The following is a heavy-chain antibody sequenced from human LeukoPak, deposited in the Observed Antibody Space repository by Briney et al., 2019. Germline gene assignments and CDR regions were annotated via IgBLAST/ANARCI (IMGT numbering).Heavy chain of an antibody. CDR3: ARVIVVVPAAPGHDAFDI. V-gene: IGHV3-7*01. CDR1: GFTFSSYW. D-gene: IGHD2-2*01. Sequence: GGSLRLSCAASGFTFSSYWMSGVRQAPGKGLEWVANIKQDGSEKYYVDSVKGRFTISRDNAKNSLYLQMNSLRAEDTAVYYCARVIVVVPAAPGHDAFDIWGQGTMVTVSS. CDR2: IKQDGSEK. J-gene: IGHJ3*02.